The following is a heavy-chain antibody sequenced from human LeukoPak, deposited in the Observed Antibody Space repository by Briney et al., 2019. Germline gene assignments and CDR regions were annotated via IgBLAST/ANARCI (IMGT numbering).Heavy chain of an antibody. CDR2: ISYDGSNK. D-gene: IGHD5-12*01. CDR1: GFTFSSYG. Sequence: GGSLRLSCAASGFTFSSYGMHWVRQAPGKGLEWVAVISYDGSNKYYADSVKGRFTISRDNSKNTPYLQMNSLRAEDTAVYYCAKVFRVATITLCDYWGQGTLVTVSS. V-gene: IGHV3-30*18. CDR3: AKVFRVATITLCDY. J-gene: IGHJ4*02.